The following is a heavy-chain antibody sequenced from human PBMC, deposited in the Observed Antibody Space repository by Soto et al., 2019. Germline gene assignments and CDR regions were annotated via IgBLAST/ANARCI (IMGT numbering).Heavy chain of an antibody. V-gene: IGHV4-61*08. Sequence: SETLSLTCTVSGAALSSGGYFYTWVRQPPGKGLEWLGYIYYSGGTNYNPSLKSRVTISLDKSTRPSSLRLISVTAGEKAVYYCTREQSDDNYFDPWGQGTLVPVST. D-gene: IGHD6-19*01. J-gene: IGHJ5*02. CDR2: IYYSGGT. CDR1: GAALSSGGYF. CDR3: TREQSDDNYFDP.